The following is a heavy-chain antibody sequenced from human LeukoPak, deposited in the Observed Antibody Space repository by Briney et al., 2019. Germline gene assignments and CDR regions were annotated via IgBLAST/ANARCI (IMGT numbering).Heavy chain of an antibody. Sequence: PGRSLRLSCAASGFTFDDYAMHWVRQAPGKGLEWVSGISWNSGSLGYADSVKGRFTISRDNAKNSLYLQMNSLRAEDTALYYCATRYGGYGLRYWCQGTLVTVSS. V-gene: IGHV3-9*01. D-gene: IGHD4-17*01. CDR2: ISWNSGSL. CDR3: ATRYGGYGLRY. J-gene: IGHJ4*02. CDR1: GFTFDDYA.